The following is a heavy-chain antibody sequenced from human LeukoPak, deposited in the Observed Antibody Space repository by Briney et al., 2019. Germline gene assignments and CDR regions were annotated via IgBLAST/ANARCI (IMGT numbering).Heavy chain of an antibody. CDR2: MNQDGSTK. CDR1: GFTFNNYW. D-gene: IGHD4-17*01. Sequence: GGSLRLSCAASGFTFNNYWMSWVRQAPGKGLEWVANMNQDGSTKYYVDSVKGRFTISRDNSKNSLYLQMNSLTVDDTAVYYCAGDDYGPAAYGGQGTLVTVSS. CDR3: AGDDYGPAAY. V-gene: IGHV3-7*01. J-gene: IGHJ4*02.